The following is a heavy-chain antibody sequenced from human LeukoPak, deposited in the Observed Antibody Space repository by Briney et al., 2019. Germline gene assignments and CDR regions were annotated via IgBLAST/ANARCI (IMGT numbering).Heavy chain of an antibody. CDR2: IYSGGST. V-gene: IGHV3-53*01. D-gene: IGHD6-25*01. Sequence: GVLRLSCAASGFTVSSNYMSWVRQAPGKGLEWVSVIYSGGSTYYADSVKGRFTISRDNSKNTLYLQMNSLRAEDTAVYYCAKGTQRDPSTPTYYFDYWGQGTLVTVSS. CDR1: GFTVSSNY. CDR3: AKGTQRDPSTPTYYFDY. J-gene: IGHJ4*02.